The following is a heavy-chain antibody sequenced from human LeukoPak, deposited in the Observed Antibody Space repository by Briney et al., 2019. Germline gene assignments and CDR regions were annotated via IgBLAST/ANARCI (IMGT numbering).Heavy chain of an antibody. J-gene: IGHJ3*02. D-gene: IGHD3-3*01. V-gene: IGHV4-59*01. CDR1: GDSISSYY. CDR3: ARGANYDFWSGYYSYHAFDI. CDR2: IYYSGST. Sequence: KPSEALSLTCTVHGDSISSYYWSWSRQPPGKGVEWIGYIYYSGSTNDNPSLTSRVTISVDTSKNQFSLTLSSVTAADTAVYYCARGANYDFWSGYYSYHAFDIWGQGTRVTVSS.